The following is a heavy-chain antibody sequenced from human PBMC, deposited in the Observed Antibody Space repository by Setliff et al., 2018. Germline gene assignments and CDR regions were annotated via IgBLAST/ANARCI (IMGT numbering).Heavy chain of an antibody. V-gene: IGHV4-34*10. D-gene: IGHD3-10*01. Sequence: SETLSLTCAVYGGSFSGYYWNWIRQAPGKGLEWIGYFYHSGSMNYNPSLKGRVTMSVDTSNNQLSLKLTSVSAADTAVYYCARAYYYGSGNSHKYYMDVWGKGTAVTVSS. CDR3: ARAYYYGSGNSHKYYMDV. CDR1: GGSFSGYY. J-gene: IGHJ6*03. CDR2: FYHSGSM.